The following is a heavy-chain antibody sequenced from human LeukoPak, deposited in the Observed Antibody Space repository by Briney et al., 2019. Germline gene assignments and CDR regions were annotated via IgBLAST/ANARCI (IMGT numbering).Heavy chain of an antibody. CDR1: GFTFTDYY. V-gene: IGHV3-11*06. CDR2: ITNSGSYT. Sequence: PGGSLRLSCAASGFTFTDYYMSWIRQAPRKGLDWVSYITNSGSYTKYADSVKGRFTISRDNAKNSLDLQMNSLRAEDTAVYYCARRITAGDAFDIWGQGTMVTVSS. J-gene: IGHJ3*02. CDR3: ARRITAGDAFDI. D-gene: IGHD3-16*01.